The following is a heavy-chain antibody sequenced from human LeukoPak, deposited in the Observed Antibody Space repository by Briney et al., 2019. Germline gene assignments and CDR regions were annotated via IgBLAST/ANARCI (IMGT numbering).Heavy chain of an antibody. CDR3: ARDGGIIRFGGQDV. J-gene: IGHJ6*02. V-gene: IGHV3-7*01. CDR2: MNRDGSEK. Sequence: GGSLRLSCAASGFTFSDYWLSWVRQAPGKGLEWVADMNRDGSEKNYVDSMKGRITISRDNAKNSLYLQMNSLRVEDTAVYYCARDGGIIRFGGQDVWGQGTTVTVS. CDR1: GFTFSDYW. D-gene: IGHD3-16*01.